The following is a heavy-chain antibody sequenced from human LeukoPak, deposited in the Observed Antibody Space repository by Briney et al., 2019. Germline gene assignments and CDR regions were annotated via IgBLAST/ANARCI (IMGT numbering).Heavy chain of an antibody. V-gene: IGHV3-30*04. J-gene: IGHJ4*02. CDR3: ASFDGIAAAGTGVDY. CDR2: ISYDGSNK. D-gene: IGHD6-13*01. CDR1: GFTFSSYA. Sequence: GGSLRLSCAASGFTFSSYAMHWVRQAPGKGLEWVAVISYDGSNKYYADSVKGRFTISRDNSKNTLYLQMNSLRAEDTAVYYCASFDGIAAAGTGVDYWGQGTLVTVSS.